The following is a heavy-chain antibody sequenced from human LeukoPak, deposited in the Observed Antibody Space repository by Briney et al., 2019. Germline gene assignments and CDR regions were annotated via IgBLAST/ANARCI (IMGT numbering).Heavy chain of an antibody. CDR3: AREDCSSTSCDTVFDY. CDR1: GYTFTGYY. V-gene: IGHV1-2*02. J-gene: IGHJ4*02. D-gene: IGHD2-2*02. Sequence: GASVKVSCKASGYTFTGYYMHWVRQAPGQGLEWMGWINPNSGGTNYAQKFQGRVTMTRDTSISTAYMELSRLRSDDTAVYHCAREDCSSTSCDTVFDYWGQGTLVTVSS. CDR2: INPNSGGT.